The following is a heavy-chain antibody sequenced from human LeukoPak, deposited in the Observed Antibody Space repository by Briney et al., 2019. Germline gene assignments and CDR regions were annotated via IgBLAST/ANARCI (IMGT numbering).Heavy chain of an antibody. Sequence: QTGGSLRLSCAASGFTFSSYAMSWVRQAPGEGLEWVSAISGSGGSTYYADSVKGRFTISRDNSKNTLYLQMNSLRAEDTAVYYCAKGRSGYCSSTSCPNWFDPWGQGTLVTVSS. J-gene: IGHJ5*02. D-gene: IGHD2-2*01. V-gene: IGHV3-23*01. CDR3: AKGRSGYCSSTSCPNWFDP. CDR2: ISGSGGST. CDR1: GFTFSSYA.